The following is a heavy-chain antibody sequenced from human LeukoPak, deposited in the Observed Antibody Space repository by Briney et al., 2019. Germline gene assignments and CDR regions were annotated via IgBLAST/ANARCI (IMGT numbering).Heavy chain of an antibody. Sequence: SETLSLTCTVSGGSISSYYWSWIRQPPGKGLEWIGYIYYSGSTNYNPSLKSRVTISVDTSKNQFSLKLSSVTAADTAVYYCARDPPIFYGSGSQGAFDIWRQGTMVTVSS. CDR1: GGSISSYY. V-gene: IGHV4-59*01. CDR2: IYYSGST. D-gene: IGHD3-10*01. J-gene: IGHJ3*02. CDR3: ARDPPIFYGSGSQGAFDI.